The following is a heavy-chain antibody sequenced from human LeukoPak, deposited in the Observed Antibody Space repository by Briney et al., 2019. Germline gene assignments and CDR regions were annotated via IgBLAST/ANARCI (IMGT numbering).Heavy chain of an antibody. Sequence: GESLKISCRVSGYSFSDYWIGWVRQMPGKGLEWVGIIYPGDGDARYSPSFQGQVTISADKSISTTSLQWSSLQASDTAIYYCARRGSFYYDGSGNDYFDYWGQGTLVTVSS. CDR2: IYPGDGDA. CDR3: ARRGSFYYDGSGNDYFDY. CDR1: GYSFSDYW. D-gene: IGHD3-22*01. J-gene: IGHJ4*02. V-gene: IGHV5-51*01.